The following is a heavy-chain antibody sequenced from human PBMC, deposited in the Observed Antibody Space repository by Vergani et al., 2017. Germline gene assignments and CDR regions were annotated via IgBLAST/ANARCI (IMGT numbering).Heavy chain of an antibody. CDR2: ISSSSSYI. V-gene: IGHV3-21*01. CDR3: ARGSNNGVPAARYWYFDL. Sequence: EVQLVESGGGLVKPGGSLRLSCAASGFTFSSYSMNWVRQAPGKGLEWVSSISSSSSYIYYADSVKGRFTISRDNAKNSLYLQMNSLRAEDTAVYYCARGSNNGVPAARYWYFDLWGRGTLVTVSS. D-gene: IGHD2-2*01. CDR1: GFTFSSYS. J-gene: IGHJ2*01.